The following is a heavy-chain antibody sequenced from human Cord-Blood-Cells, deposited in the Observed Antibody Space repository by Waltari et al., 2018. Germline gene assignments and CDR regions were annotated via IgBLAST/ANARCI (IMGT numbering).Heavy chain of an antibody. Sequence: QVQLVQSGAEVKKPGSSVKVSCKASGGTFSSYAISWVRQAPGQGLEWTGRIIPILGIANYAQKFQGRVTITADKSTSTAYMELSSLRSEDTAVYYCAREMGGFSINWNDRAFDIWGQGTMVTVSS. V-gene: IGHV1-69*09. CDR1: GGTFSSYA. D-gene: IGHD1-1*01. CDR3: AREMGGFSINWNDRAFDI. CDR2: IIPILGIA. J-gene: IGHJ3*02.